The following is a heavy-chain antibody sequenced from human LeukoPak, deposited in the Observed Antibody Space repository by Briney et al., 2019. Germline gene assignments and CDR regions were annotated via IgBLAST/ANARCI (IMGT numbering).Heavy chain of an antibody. CDR2: IYYSGST. V-gene: IGHV4-39*01. CDR3: ASKSTDHGELRFDY. Sequence: SETLSLTCTVSSGSISSDNFYWGWIRQPPGKGLEWIGNIYYSGSTYYNPSLKSRITISVDTSKNQFSLNLSSVTAADTAVYYCASKSTDHGELRFDYWGQGTLVTVSS. J-gene: IGHJ4*02. D-gene: IGHD4-17*01. CDR1: SGSISSDNFY.